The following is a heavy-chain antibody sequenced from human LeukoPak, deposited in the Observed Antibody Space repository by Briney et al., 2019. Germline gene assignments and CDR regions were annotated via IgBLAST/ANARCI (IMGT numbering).Heavy chain of an antibody. V-gene: IGHV1-18*03. CDR3: ARDHEGSPFWRDAFDI. CDR2: ISGYNYKT. J-gene: IGHJ3*02. Sequence: GASVKVSCKAFGYTLSSYGISWLRQAPGQGLEWIGWISGYNYKTKYAQTFQGRVAMTIDTSTKTVSMELRILRSDDMAVYYCARDHEGSPFWRDAFDIWGQGTMVTVSS. D-gene: IGHD3-3*01. CDR1: GYTLSSYG.